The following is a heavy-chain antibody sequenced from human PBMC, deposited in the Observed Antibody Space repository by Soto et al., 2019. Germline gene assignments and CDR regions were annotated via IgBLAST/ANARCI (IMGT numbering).Heavy chain of an antibody. CDR3: ARRAGYGYDYYYYGMDV. V-gene: IGHV5-51*01. D-gene: IGHD5-18*01. J-gene: IGHJ6*02. CDR2: ISPGDSDT. Sequence: PGESRKLSCKGSGYSFTSYWIGWVRQLHGKGLEWLGIISPGDSDTRYSPAVQGQATIPADKHISTAYLQCSSLKASDTAMYYCARRAGYGYDYYYYGMDVWRQGTTVTVSS. CDR1: GYSFTSYW.